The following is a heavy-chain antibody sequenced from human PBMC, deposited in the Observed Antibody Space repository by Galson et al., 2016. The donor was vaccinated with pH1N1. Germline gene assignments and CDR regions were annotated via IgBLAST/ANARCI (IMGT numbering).Heavy chain of an antibody. CDR1: GFTFSAYA. Sequence: SLRLSCAASGFTFSAYAMHWVRQAPGKGLEYVSVIGSNERTTYYADSVNGRFTISRDNSKNTVYHQMGSLRAEDMAVYYCTRDAGGYSDFDYWGQGTLVTVSS. V-gene: IGHV3-64*02. CDR2: IGSNERTT. J-gene: IGHJ4*02. CDR3: TRDAGGYSDFDY. D-gene: IGHD1-26*01.